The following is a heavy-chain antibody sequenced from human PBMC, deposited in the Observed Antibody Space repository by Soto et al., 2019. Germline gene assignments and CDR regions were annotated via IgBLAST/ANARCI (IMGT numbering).Heavy chain of an antibody. Sequence: QVQLQESGPGLVKPSETLSLTCTVSGGSVSSGSYYWSWIRQPPGKGLEWIGYIYYSGSTNYNPSLTSRVTISVDTSKNQFSLKLSSVTAADTAVYYCARDPIQQWLPFDYWGQGTLVTVSS. D-gene: IGHD6-19*01. CDR1: GGSVSSGSYY. CDR3: ARDPIQQWLPFDY. V-gene: IGHV4-61*01. CDR2: IYYSGST. J-gene: IGHJ4*02.